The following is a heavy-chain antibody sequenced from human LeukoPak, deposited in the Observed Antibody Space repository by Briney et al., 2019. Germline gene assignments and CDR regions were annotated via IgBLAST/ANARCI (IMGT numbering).Heavy chain of an antibody. V-gene: IGHV3-48*03. CDR2: ISSSGSTI. CDR1: GFTFSSYE. CDR3: ARDARGYSYGYGRYGMDV. Sequence: GGSLRPSCAASGFTFSSYEMNWVRQAPGKGLEWVSYISSSGSTIYYADSVKGRFTISRDNAKNSLYLQMNSLRAEDTAVYYCARDARGYSYGYGRYGMDVWGQGTTVTVSS. D-gene: IGHD5-18*01. J-gene: IGHJ6*02.